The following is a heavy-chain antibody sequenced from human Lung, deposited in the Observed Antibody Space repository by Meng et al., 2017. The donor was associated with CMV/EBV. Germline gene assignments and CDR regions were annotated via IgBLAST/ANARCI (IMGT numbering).Heavy chain of an antibody. D-gene: IGHD2-21*01. V-gene: IGHV1-46*01. J-gene: IGHJ5*02. CDR3: TKAYCGNGCYYLGP. Sequence: ASXXVSXKASGYCFITDSMLWVRQAPGQRLEWMGIINHGRGTTTYAQHFQGRVTMTRDTSTSTVYMELSSLRSEDTAIYCCTKAYCGNGCYYLGPLGQGTLVTVSS. CDR1: GYCFITDS. CDR2: INHGRGTT.